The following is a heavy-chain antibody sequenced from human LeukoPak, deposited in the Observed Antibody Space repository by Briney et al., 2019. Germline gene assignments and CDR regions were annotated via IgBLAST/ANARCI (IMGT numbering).Heavy chain of an antibody. D-gene: IGHD3-3*01. CDR3: ASGPMEWSFN. V-gene: IGHV3-30*02. J-gene: IGHJ4*02. Sequence: AGGSLRLSCVASGFTFGNYGVHWVRQAPGKGLDWVAFIQDNGNDKYYADSVKGRFTISRDNSKSTLYLQMNSLRTEDTAVYYCASGPMEWSFNWGQGALVIVSS. CDR2: IQDNGNDK. CDR1: GFTFGNYG.